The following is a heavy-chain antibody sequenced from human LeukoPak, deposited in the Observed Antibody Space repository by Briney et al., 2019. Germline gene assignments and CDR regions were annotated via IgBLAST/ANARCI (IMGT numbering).Heavy chain of an antibody. Sequence: ASETLSLTCAVSGYSIGSGYYWGWIRQPPGKGLEWIGSIYHSGSTYYNPSLKSRVTISVDTSKNQFSLKLSSVTAADTAVYYCARHGAVAGPRGWGQGTLVTVSS. CDR1: GYSIGSGYY. CDR2: IYHSGST. CDR3: ARHGAVAGPRG. V-gene: IGHV4-38-2*01. D-gene: IGHD6-19*01. J-gene: IGHJ4*02.